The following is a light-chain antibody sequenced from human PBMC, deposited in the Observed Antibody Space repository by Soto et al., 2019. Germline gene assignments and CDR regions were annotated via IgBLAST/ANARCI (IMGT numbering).Light chain of an antibody. Sequence: QPVLTQAPSASAPLGASVKLTCTLSSGHSTYAIAWHQQQPEKGPRYLMNLNSDGSHSKGDGIPDLFSGSSSGAERYLALSALQSEDEAAYYCQTWGAGIHVVFGGWTK. CDR3: QTWGAGIHVV. CDR2: LNSDGSH. V-gene: IGLV4-69*01. CDR1: SGHSTYA. J-gene: IGLJ2*01.